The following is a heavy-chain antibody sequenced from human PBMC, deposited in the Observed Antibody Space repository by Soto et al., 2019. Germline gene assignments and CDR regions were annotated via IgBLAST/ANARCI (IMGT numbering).Heavy chain of an antibody. CDR1: GGSFSGYY. Sequence: QVQLQQWGAGLLKPSETLSLTCAVYGGSFSGYYWSWIRQPPGKGLEWIGEINHSGSTNYNPSLKCRVTISVDTSKNQFSQKLSSVTAADTAVYYCARGLGYCSGGSCSRFDYWGQGTLVTVSS. CDR3: ARGLGYCSGGSCSRFDY. CDR2: INHSGST. D-gene: IGHD2-15*01. V-gene: IGHV4-34*01. J-gene: IGHJ4*02.